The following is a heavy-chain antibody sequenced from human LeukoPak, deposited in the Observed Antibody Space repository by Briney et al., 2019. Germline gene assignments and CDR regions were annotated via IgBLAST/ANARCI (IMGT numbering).Heavy chain of an antibody. Sequence: KAGGSLRLSCAASGFTFSSYSMNWVRQAPGKGLEWVSSISSSSSYIYYADSVKGRFTISRDNAKNSLYLQMNSLRAEDTAVYYCAREMGYDSSGFAVFGAFDIWGKGTTVTISS. CDR2: ISSSSSYI. V-gene: IGHV3-21*01. D-gene: IGHD3-22*01. J-gene: IGHJ6*04. CDR3: AREMGYDSSGFAVFGAFDI. CDR1: GFTFSSYS.